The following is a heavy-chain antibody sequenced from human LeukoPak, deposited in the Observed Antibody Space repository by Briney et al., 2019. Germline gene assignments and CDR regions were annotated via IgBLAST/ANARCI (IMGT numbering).Heavy chain of an antibody. Sequence: SETLSFTCAVYGGSFSGYYWSWIRQPPGKGLEWIGEINHSGSTNYNPSLKSRVTISVDTSKNQFSLKLSSVTAADTAVYYCARGQIVVVPAGSGYYGMDVWGKGTTVTVSS. D-gene: IGHD2-2*01. CDR3: ARGQIVVVPAGSGYYGMDV. CDR1: GGSFSGYY. J-gene: IGHJ6*04. V-gene: IGHV4-34*01. CDR2: INHSGST.